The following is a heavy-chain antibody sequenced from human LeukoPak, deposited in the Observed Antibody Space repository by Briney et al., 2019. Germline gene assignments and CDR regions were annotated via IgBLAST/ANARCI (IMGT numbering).Heavy chain of an antibody. CDR2: MSAYNGNT. CDR1: GYTFTSYG. Sequence: ASVKVSCKASGYTFTSYGISWVRQAPGQGLEWMGWMSAYNGNTNYAQKLQGRVTMTTDTSTSTAYMELRSLRSDDTAVYYCARDPVLYYDFWSGYPNWFDPWGQGTLVTVSS. V-gene: IGHV1-18*01. D-gene: IGHD3-3*01. CDR3: ARDPVLYYDFWSGYPNWFDP. J-gene: IGHJ5*02.